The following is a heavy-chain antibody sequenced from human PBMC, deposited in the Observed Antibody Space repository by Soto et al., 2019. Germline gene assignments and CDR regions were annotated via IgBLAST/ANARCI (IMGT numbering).Heavy chain of an antibody. V-gene: IGHV4-39*01. D-gene: IGHD3-10*01. Sequence: SETLSLTCTVSGGSISSGDYFWAWIRQPPGKGLEWIGTISYNGTTYFNPSLKSRVTMSVDTSKNQFSLTLRSVTAADTALYYCASPYLSRFDHWGQGTLVTVSS. CDR3: ASPYLSRFDH. CDR2: ISYNGTT. CDR1: GGSISSGDYF. J-gene: IGHJ4*02.